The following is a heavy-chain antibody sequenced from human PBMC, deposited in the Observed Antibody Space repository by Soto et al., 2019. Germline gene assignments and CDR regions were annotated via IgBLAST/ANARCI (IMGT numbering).Heavy chain of an antibody. CDR3: ARGGDIAVAGTSYYYDFGMDV. Sequence: QVQLVESGGGVVQPWKSLRLSCAASGFTFNTYAMHWVRQAPGKGLEWVAVISYDGTDKYYADSVKGRFTISRDISTNTLYLQMNSLSTDDTAVYYCARGGDIAVAGTSYYYDFGMDVWGQGTTVTVSS. CDR1: GFTFNTYA. J-gene: IGHJ6*02. CDR2: ISYDGTDK. D-gene: IGHD6-19*01. V-gene: IGHV3-30-3*01.